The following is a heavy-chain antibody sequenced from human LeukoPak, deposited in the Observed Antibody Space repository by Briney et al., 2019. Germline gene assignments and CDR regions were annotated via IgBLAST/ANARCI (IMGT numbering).Heavy chain of an antibody. D-gene: IGHD3-9*01. J-gene: IGHJ5*02. Sequence: SQTLSLTXTVSGGSISSGSYYWSWIRQPAGKGLDWIGRIYTSGSTNYNPSLKSRVTISVDTSKNQFSLKLSSVTAADTAVYYCARDRTLPHYDILTGYPNWFDPWGQGTLVTVSS. CDR1: GGSISSGSYY. CDR2: IYTSGST. V-gene: IGHV4-61*02. CDR3: ARDRTLPHYDILTGYPNWFDP.